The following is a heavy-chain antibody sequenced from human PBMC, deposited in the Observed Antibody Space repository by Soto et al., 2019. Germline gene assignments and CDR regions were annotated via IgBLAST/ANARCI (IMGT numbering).Heavy chain of an antibody. V-gene: IGHV4-39*01. Sequence: PSETLSLTCTVSGVAISSSSYYWGWIRQPPGKGLEWIGTIYYSGSTYYNPSLKSRVTISADTSKNQHSLKLSSVTAADTAVYYCVRMGVVIRPIFNYWGQGALVTVSS. CDR1: GVAISSSSYY. CDR2: IYYSGST. J-gene: IGHJ4*02. CDR3: VRMGVVIRPIFNY. D-gene: IGHD3-3*01.